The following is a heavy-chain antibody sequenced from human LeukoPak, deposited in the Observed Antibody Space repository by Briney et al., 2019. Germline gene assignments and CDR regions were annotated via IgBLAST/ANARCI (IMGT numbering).Heavy chain of an antibody. D-gene: IGHD3-3*01. CDR3: ARRGFWSGYYIDY. J-gene: IGHJ4*02. Sequence: ASVTVSCKAFGYTFTSYYMHWVRQAPGQGLEGMGIINPSGGSTSYAQKFPGRVTMTRAMSTSTVYMELSSLRSEDTAVYYCARRGFWSGYYIDYWGQGTLVTVSS. CDR1: GYTFTSYY. V-gene: IGHV1-46*01. CDR2: INPSGGST.